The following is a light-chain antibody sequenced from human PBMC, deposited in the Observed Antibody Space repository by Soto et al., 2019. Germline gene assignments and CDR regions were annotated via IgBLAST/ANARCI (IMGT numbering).Light chain of an antibody. CDR3: QYYDSSLSGWL. V-gene: IGLV1-40*01. CDR1: SSNIGAGYD. J-gene: IGLJ2*01. Sequence: QSVLTQPPSVSGAPGQRVTISCTVSSSNIGAGYDVHWYQQLTGTAPKLLVHGNTDQPSGVPDQFSGAKSGTSASLAITGIQAEDEADYYCQYYDSSLSGWLFGGGTQLTVL. CDR2: GNT.